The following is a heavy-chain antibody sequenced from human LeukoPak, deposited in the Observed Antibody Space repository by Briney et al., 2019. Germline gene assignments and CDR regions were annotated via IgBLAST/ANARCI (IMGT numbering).Heavy chain of an antibody. CDR3: ARELKVGNTGYYFDY. J-gene: IGHJ4*02. Sequence: SETLSLTCTVSGGSISSYYWSWIRQPAGKGLEWIGRIHTSGSTDYNPSLKSRVTMSVDTSKNQFSLNLNSVTAADTAVYYCARELKVGNTGYYFDYWGQGTLVTVSS. D-gene: IGHD2/OR15-2a*01. CDR2: IHTSGST. V-gene: IGHV4-4*07. CDR1: GGSISSYY.